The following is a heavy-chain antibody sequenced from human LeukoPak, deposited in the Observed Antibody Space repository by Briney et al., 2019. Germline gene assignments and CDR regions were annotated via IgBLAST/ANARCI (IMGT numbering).Heavy chain of an antibody. D-gene: IGHD6-19*01. J-gene: IGHJ3*02. V-gene: IGHV1-2*02. CDR1: GYTFTAYY. CDR2: INPNSGGT. CDR3: ARERGTLAVAGDAFDI. Sequence: ASVKVSCKASGYTFTAYYIHWVRQAPGEGLEWMGWINPNSGGTKYAQKFQGRVTMTRDTSINTAYMEVRRLTSDDTAVYYCARERGTLAVAGDAFDIWGQGTMVTVSS.